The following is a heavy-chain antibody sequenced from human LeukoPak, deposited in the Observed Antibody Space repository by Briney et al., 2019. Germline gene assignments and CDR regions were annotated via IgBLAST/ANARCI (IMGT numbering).Heavy chain of an antibody. J-gene: IGHJ2*01. CDR1: GYSFTSYW. CDR3: ARRTPEYTNRWYFDL. D-gene: IGHD6-6*01. Sequence: GESLKISCKGSGYSFTSYWIGWVRQMPGKGLEWMGIIYPSDSDTRYSPSFQGQVTISADKSINTAFVQWSSLKASDTAIYYCARRTPEYTNRWYFDLWGRGTLVTVSS. V-gene: IGHV5-51*01. CDR2: IYPSDSDT.